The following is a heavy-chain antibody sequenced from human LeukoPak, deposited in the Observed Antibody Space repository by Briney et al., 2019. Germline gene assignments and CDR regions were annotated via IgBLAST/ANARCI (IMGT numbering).Heavy chain of an antibody. D-gene: IGHD6-19*01. V-gene: IGHV4-34*01. CDR3: ARLLAVAGTGDY. Sequence: PSETLSLTCAVYGGSFSGYYWSWIRQPPGKGLEWIGSIYYSGSTYYNPSLKSRVTISVDTSKNQFSLKLSSVTAADTAVYYCARLLAVAGTGDYWGQGTLVTVSS. J-gene: IGHJ4*02. CDR2: IYYSGST. CDR1: GGSFSGYY.